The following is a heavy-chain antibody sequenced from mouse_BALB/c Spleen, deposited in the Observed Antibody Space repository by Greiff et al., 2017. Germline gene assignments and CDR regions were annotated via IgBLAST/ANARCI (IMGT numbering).Heavy chain of an antibody. Sequence: DVQLVESGGGLVQPGGSLRLSCATSGFTFTDYYMSWVRQPPGKALEWLGFIRNKANGYTTEYSASVKGRFTISRDNSQSILYLQMNTLRAEDSATYYCARDSSGSFADWGQGTLVTVSA. D-gene: IGHD3-1*01. CDR2: IRNKANGYTT. J-gene: IGHJ3*01. V-gene: IGHV7-3*02. CDR1: GFTFTDYY. CDR3: ARDSSGSFAD.